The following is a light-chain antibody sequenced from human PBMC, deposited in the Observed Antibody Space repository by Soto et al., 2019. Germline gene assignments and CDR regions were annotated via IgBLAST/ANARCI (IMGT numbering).Light chain of an antibody. CDR2: AAS. CDR3: QQYSNSVGF. V-gene: IGKV3-20*01. Sequence: EIVLTQSPGTLSLSPGESATLSCRASQSLKSQYLAWYQQKPGQAPRLLIYAASSRATGIPDRFSGSGCGKYFILTISRLGVEDFAVYYGQQYSNSVGFFGGGTRVEI. CDR1: QSLKSQY. J-gene: IGKJ4*01.